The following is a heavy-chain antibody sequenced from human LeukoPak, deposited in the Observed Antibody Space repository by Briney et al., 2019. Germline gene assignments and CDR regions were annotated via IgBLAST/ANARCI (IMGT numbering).Heavy chain of an antibody. CDR2: INANSGGT. J-gene: IGHJ4*02. D-gene: IGHD1-20*01. V-gene: IGHV1-2*06. CDR3: ARDSGITGTTGAIDY. CDR1: GYTFTGYH. Sequence: ASVKVSCKASGYTFTGYHMHWVRQAPGQGLEWMGRINANSGGTNYAQQFQGRVTMTRDTSITTAYMELSRLRSDDTAVYYCARDSGITGTTGAIDYWGQGTLVTVSS.